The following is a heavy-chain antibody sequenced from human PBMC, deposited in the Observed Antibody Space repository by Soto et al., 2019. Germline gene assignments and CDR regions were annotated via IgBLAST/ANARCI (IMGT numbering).Heavy chain of an antibody. CDR1: GYSFPSYW. CDR3: ARPRAAAGPNDAFHI. Sequence: GESLKISCKGSGYSFPSYWIGWVRQMPGKGLEWMGIIYPGDSDTRYSPSFQGQVTISADKSISTAYLQWSSLKASDTAMYYCARPRAAAGPNDAFHIWGQGTMVTVSS. CDR2: IYPGDSDT. J-gene: IGHJ3*02. D-gene: IGHD6-13*01. V-gene: IGHV5-51*01.